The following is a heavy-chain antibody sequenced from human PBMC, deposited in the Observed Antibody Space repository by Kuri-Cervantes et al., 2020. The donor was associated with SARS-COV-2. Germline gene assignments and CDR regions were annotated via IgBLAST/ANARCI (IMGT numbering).Heavy chain of an antibody. J-gene: IGHJ6*04. CDR2: ISGSGGST. CDR3: ARDVYCSGGSCYSFGMDV. V-gene: IGHV3-23*01. CDR1: GFTFSSYA. D-gene: IGHD2-15*01. Sequence: GGSLRLSCAASGFTFSSYAMSWVRQAPGKGLEWVSAISGSGGSTYYADSVKGRFTISRDNSKNTLYLQMNSLRAEDTAVYYCARDVYCSGGSCYSFGMDVWGKGTTVTVSS.